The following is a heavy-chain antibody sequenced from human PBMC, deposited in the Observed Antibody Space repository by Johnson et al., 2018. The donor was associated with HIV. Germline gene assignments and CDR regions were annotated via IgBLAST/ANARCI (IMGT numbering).Heavy chain of an antibody. Sequence: QVQLVESGGGVVQPGRSLRLSCAASGFSFSTYAMHWVRQAPGKGLEWLIVISYDGSNKYYADSVKGRFTISRDNSKNTLYLQMNSLRAEDTAVYYCARENWGQRMNAFDIWGQGTMVTVSS. CDR1: GFSFSTYA. J-gene: IGHJ3*02. V-gene: IGHV3-30*04. CDR3: ARENWGQRMNAFDI. D-gene: IGHD7-27*01. CDR2: ISYDGSNK.